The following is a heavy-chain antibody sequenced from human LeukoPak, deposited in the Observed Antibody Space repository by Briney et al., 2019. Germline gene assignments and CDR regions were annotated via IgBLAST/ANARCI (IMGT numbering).Heavy chain of an antibody. D-gene: IGHD6-6*01. CDR1: GGSISSYS. Sequence: SETLSLTCTVSGGSISSYSWSWIRQPPGKGLEWIGYIYHSGSTYYNPSLKSRVTISVDRSKNQFSLKLSSVTAADTAVYYCARAKTLAARPRGWFDPWGQGTLVTVSS. CDR3: ARAKTLAARPRGWFDP. V-gene: IGHV4-30-2*01. J-gene: IGHJ5*02. CDR2: IYHSGST.